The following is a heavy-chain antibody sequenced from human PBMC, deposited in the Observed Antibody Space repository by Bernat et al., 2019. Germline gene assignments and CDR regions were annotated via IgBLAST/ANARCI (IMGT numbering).Heavy chain of an antibody. CDR2: INTDARST. CDR3: ARDETRGRDAFDM. D-gene: IGHD3-16*01. V-gene: IGHV3-74*01. J-gene: IGHJ3*02. CDR1: GFTFSSYW. Sequence: EVQLVESGGGLVQPGGSLRLSCTASGFTFSSYWMHWVRQAPGKGLVWGSRINTDARSTNYADFVKGRFTISRDNAKNTLYLEMNSLRAEDTAVYYCARDETRGRDAFDMWGQGTMITVSS.